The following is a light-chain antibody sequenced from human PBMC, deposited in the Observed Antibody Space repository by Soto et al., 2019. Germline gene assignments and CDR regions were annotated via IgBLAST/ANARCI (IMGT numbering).Light chain of an antibody. CDR3: QQYNDNWPT. V-gene: IGKV3-15*01. J-gene: IGKJ1*01. CDR2: GAS. CDR1: QSVRTN. Sequence: EIVITQYPDTLSVSPGETVTLSCRASQSVRTNLAWYQHKPGQSPRLLIYGASNRATGFPARFSGSGSGTEFTLTISSLQSEDFVVYYCQQYNDNWPTFGQGTKVDI.